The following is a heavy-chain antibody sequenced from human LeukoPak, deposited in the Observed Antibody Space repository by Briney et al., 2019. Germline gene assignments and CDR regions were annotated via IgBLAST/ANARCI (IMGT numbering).Heavy chain of an antibody. CDR1: GDSVSSNSAA. CDR3: ARDSQSLTGARRYYFDY. V-gene: IGHV6-1*01. J-gene: IGHJ4*02. CDR2: TYYRSKWYN. Sequence: SQTLSLTCAISGDSVSSNSAAWNWIRQSPSRGLEWLGRTYYRSKWYNDYAVSVKSRITTNPDTSKNQFSLQLNSVTPEDTAVYYCARDSQSLTGARRYYFDYWGQGTLVTVSS. D-gene: IGHD7-27*01.